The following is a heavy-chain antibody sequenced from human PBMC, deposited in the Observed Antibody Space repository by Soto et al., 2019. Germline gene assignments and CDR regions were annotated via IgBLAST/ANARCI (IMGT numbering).Heavy chain of an antibody. V-gene: IGHV4-30-4*01. CDR1: GGSISSGDYY. CDR2: IYYSGST. Sequence: SETLSLTCTVSGGSISSGDYYWSWIRQPPGKGLEWIGYIYYSGSTYYNPSLKSRVTISVDTSKNQFSLKLSSVTAADTAVYYCARLPTVTTNYDAFDIWGQGTMVTVSS. D-gene: IGHD4-17*01. CDR3: ARLPTVTTNYDAFDI. J-gene: IGHJ3*02.